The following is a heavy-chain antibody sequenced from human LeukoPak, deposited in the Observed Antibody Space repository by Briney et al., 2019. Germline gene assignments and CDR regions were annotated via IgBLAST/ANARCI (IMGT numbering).Heavy chain of an antibody. D-gene: IGHD4-17*01. Sequence: GGSLRLSCAASGFTFSSYSMNWVRQAPGKGLEWVSSISSSSSYIYYADSVKGRFTISRDNAKNSLYLQMNSLKTEDTAVYYCTSSSYGDSPTDYWGQGTLVTVSS. CDR3: TSSSYGDSPTDY. CDR2: ISSSSSYI. V-gene: IGHV3-21*04. CDR1: GFTFSSYS. J-gene: IGHJ4*02.